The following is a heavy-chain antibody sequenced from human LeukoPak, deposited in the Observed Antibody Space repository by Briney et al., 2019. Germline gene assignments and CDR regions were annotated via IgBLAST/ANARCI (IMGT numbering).Heavy chain of an antibody. CDR3: ARVRDFGDYNDAFDI. CDR2: INPDVGGT. Sequence: ASVKVSCKASGYTFTSYGISWVRQAPGQGLEWMGLINPDVGGTSYAQTFQGRVTMTRDTSTSTVFMEVISLRSEDTAVYYCARVRDFGDYNDAFDIWGQGTMVTVSS. D-gene: IGHD4-17*01. V-gene: IGHV1-46*01. J-gene: IGHJ3*02. CDR1: GYTFTSYG.